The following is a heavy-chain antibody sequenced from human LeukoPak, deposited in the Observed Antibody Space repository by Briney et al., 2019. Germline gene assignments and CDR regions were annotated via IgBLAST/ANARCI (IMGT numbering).Heavy chain of an antibody. D-gene: IGHD6-19*01. J-gene: IGHJ4*02. CDR1: GFIFSRHA. CDR2: ISDGGT. CDR3: AKDLPGSGWAFHY. Sequence: GGSLRLSCAASGFIFSRHAVSWVRQVPGKGLEWVSSISDGGTFYSDSVKGRFAISRDNSKNTLYLQMNSLRAEDTALYHCAKDLPGSGWAFHYWGQGTLVTVSS. V-gene: IGHV3-23*01.